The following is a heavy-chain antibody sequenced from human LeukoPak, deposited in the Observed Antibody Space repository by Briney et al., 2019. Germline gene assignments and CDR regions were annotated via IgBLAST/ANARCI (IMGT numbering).Heavy chain of an antibody. CDR1: GGSISGYY. J-gene: IGHJ4*02. Sequence: KSSETLSLTCTVSGGSISGYYWSWIRQPPGKGLEWIGYIYHSGSTIYNPSLKSRFTISVDPSKNQFSLKLTSVTAADTGVYYCARFLWSGSKRLDYWGQGTVVTVSS. D-gene: IGHD3-3*01. CDR3: ARFLWSGSKRLDY. V-gene: IGHV4-59*08. CDR2: IYHSGST.